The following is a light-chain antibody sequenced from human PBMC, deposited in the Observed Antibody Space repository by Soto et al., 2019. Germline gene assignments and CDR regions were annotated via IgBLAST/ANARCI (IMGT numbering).Light chain of an antibody. J-gene: IGLJ1*01. CDR2: KGT. V-gene: IGLV2-23*01. CDR3: CSSAPESTYG. Sequence: QSVLAQPASVSGSPGQSITISCTGTSSDVGAYNSVSWYQQHPHKAPQVIIYKGTQRPSGVSNRFSGSTSGNAASLTISGLQVDDEADYFCCSSAPESTYGFGSGTKVTVL. CDR1: SSDVGAYNS.